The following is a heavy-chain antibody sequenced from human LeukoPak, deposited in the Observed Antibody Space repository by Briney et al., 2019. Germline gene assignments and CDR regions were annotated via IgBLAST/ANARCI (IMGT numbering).Heavy chain of an antibody. J-gene: IGHJ4*02. Sequence: SETLSLTCAVYGGSFSGYYWSWIRQPPGKGLEWIGEINRSGSTNYNPSLKSRVTISVDTSKNQFSLKLSSVTAADTAVYYCARGATYYYGSGSYYYFDYWGQGTLVTVSS. D-gene: IGHD3-10*01. CDR3: ARGATYYYGSGSYYYFDY. CDR2: INRSGST. V-gene: IGHV4-34*01. CDR1: GGSFSGYY.